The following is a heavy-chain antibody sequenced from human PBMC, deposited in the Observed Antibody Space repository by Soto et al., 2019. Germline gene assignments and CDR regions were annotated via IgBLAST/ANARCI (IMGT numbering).Heavy chain of an antibody. CDR1: GGTFSSYP. CDR2: IIPFLGTS. V-gene: IGHV1-69*01. D-gene: IGHD1-26*01. Sequence: QVQLVQSGAEVKKPGSSVKVSCEASGGTFSSYPINWVRQAPGQGLEWMGGIIPFLGTSNYAQKFQGRVTITADDSTSTAYMELRSLRSEDTAVYYCARVGHITNYGMAVWGQWTTVTVSS. J-gene: IGHJ6*02. CDR3: ARVGHITNYGMAV.